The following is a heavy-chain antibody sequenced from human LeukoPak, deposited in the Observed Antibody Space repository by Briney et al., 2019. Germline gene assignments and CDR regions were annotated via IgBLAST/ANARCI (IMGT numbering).Heavy chain of an antibody. J-gene: IGHJ6*02. CDR2: INPNSGGT. Sequence: ASVKVSCKASGYSFTCYYIHWVRQTPGQGLEWMGRINPNSGGTNYSQKFQGRVIMTRDTSITTAYMDLSRLTSDDTAVYYCARADAMDVWGQGTTVTVSS. V-gene: IGHV1-2*06. CDR1: GYSFTCYY. CDR3: ARADAMDV.